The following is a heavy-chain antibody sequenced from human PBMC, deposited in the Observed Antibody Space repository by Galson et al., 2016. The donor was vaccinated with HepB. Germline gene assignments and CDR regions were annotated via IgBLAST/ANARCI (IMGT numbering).Heavy chain of an antibody. CDR2: ILPMFGTP. V-gene: IGHV1-69*13. D-gene: IGHD3-10*01. CDR1: GGIFNSCA. J-gene: IGHJ4*02. Sequence: SVKVSCKASGGIFNSCAISWVRQTPGQGLEWMGGILPMFGTPNYAQKFQGRVTIIADESTTTAYMELSSLRSEDTAVYYCARDGDTTGFDYWGQGTLVTVSS. CDR3: ARDGDTTGFDY.